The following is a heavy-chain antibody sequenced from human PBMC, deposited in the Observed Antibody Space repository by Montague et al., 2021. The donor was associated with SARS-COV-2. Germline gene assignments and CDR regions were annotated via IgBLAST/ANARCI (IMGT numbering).Heavy chain of an antibody. CDR2: IYYRGST. D-gene: IGHD5-24*01. CDR3: AREDRWNWFDP. V-gene: IGHV4-59*01. Sequence: SETLSLTCTVSGDSINNDYWSWIRQPPGKGLEWIGYIYYRGSTNYNPSLKSRVTISVDTSKNQFSLKLISVTAADTAVYYCAREDRWNWFDPWGQGILVTVSS. CDR1: GDSINNDY. J-gene: IGHJ5*02.